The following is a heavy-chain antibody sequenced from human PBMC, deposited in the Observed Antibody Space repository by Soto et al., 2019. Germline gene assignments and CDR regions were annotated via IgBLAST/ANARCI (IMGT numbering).Heavy chain of an antibody. J-gene: IGHJ4*02. CDR1: GGTFSSYA. V-gene: IGHV1-69*01. CDR3: AGLYMYYCDSSGSGREYYFDY. CDR2: IIPTFGTA. Sequence: QVQLVQSGAEVKKPGSSVKVSCKASGGTFSSYAISWVRQAPGQGLEWMGWIIPTFGTANYAQKFQGRVTITAVQSTSTDYMELSSLRSEDTAVYYRAGLYMYYCDSSGSGREYYFDYLGQGTLVTVSS. D-gene: IGHD3-22*01.